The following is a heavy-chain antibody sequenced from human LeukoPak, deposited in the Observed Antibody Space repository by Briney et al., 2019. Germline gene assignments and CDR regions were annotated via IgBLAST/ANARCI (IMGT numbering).Heavy chain of an antibody. V-gene: IGHV4-39*01. D-gene: IGHD4-11*01. CDR3: ARAKRRVTVTYLDY. Sequence: SETLSLTCTVSGVSISSSSYYWGWIRQPPGKGLEWIGSIYYSGSTYYNPSLKSRVTISVDTSKNQFSLKLSSVTAADTAVYYCARAKRRVTVTYLDYWGQGTLVTVSS. CDR2: IYYSGST. J-gene: IGHJ4*02. CDR1: GVSISSSSYY.